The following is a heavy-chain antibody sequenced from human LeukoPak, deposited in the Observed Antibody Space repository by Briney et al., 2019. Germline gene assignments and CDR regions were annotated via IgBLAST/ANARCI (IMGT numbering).Heavy chain of an antibody. CDR3: ARVRLKPPYSGSYGAFDI. J-gene: IGHJ3*02. CDR1: GFTFSSYA. D-gene: IGHD1-26*01. V-gene: IGHV3-23*01. Sequence: GGSLRLSCAASGFTFSSYAMSWVRQAPGKGLEWVSAISGSGGSTYYADSVKGRFTISRDNSKNTLYLQMNSLRAEDTAVYYCARVRLKPPYSGSYGAFDIWGQGTMVTVSS. CDR2: ISGSGGST.